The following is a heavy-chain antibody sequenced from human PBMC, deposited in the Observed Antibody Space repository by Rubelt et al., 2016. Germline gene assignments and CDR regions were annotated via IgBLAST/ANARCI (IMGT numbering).Heavy chain of an antibody. CDR3: VRDEGGNKIVDP. CDR2: IYHSEAA. V-gene: IGHV4-39*07. D-gene: IGHD3-16*01. CDR1: GGSVSTDSHY. J-gene: IGHJ5*02. Sequence: QMQLQESGPGLVKPSETLSLTCTVSGGSVSTDSHYWGWIRQPPGKGLEWIGEIYHSEAANYNQSLKSRVSISIDKSKNQFSLKLYSVTAADTAIYYCVRDEGGNKIVDPWGRGTLVTVSS.